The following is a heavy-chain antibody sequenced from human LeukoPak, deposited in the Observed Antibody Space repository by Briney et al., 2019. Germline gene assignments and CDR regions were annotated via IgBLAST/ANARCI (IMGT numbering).Heavy chain of an antibody. CDR3: ASTVVVVDEDYYYMDV. J-gene: IGHJ6*03. CDR1: GYSISSGYY. CDR2: ISDSGST. V-gene: IGHV4-38-2*02. Sequence: SETLSLTCTVSGYSISSGYYWGWLRQSPGKGLEWIGSISDSGSTFSNPSLKGRVTISVDTSKNQFSLKLSSATAADTAVYYCASTVVVVDEDYYYMDVWGKGTTVTISS. D-gene: IGHD2-15*01.